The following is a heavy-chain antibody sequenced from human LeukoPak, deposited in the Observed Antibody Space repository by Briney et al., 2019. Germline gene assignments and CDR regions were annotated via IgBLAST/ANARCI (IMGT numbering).Heavy chain of an antibody. D-gene: IGHD2-8*01. CDR3: ARGEMLYGTFDY. V-gene: IGHV4-30-4*08. Sequence: SETLSLTCTVSGGSISSGDYYWSWIRQPPGKGLAWIGYIYYSGSTYYNPSLKSRVTMSVDTSKNQFSLKLSSVTAADTAVYYCARGEMLYGTFDYWGQGTLVTVSS. CDR1: GGSISSGDYY. J-gene: IGHJ4*02. CDR2: IYYSGST.